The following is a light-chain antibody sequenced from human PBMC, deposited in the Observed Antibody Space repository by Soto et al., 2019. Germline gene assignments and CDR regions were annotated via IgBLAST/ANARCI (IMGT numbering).Light chain of an antibody. Sequence: QSALTQPASVSGSPGQSITISCTGTSSDVGGYNYVSWYQQHPGRAPKLMIYQVSNRPSGISNRFSGSKSGNTASLTISGLQAEDEADYYCNSYTSSSPPRVFGTGTKLTVL. CDR2: QVS. V-gene: IGLV2-14*01. CDR3: NSYTSSSPPRV. J-gene: IGLJ1*01. CDR1: SSDVGGYNY.